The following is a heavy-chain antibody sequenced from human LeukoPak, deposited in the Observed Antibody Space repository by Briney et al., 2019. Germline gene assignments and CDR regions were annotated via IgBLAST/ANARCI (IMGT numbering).Heavy chain of an antibody. CDR2: ISAYNGNT. J-gene: IGHJ6*03. D-gene: IGHD6-13*01. Sequence: ASEKVSCKASGYTFTSYGISWVRQAPGQGLEWMGWISAYNGNTNYAQKLQGRVTMTTDTSTSTAYMELRSLRSDDTAVYYCARERGSHLGYYYMDVWGKGTTVTVSS. CDR1: GYTFTSYG. CDR3: ARERGSHLGYYYMDV. V-gene: IGHV1-18*01.